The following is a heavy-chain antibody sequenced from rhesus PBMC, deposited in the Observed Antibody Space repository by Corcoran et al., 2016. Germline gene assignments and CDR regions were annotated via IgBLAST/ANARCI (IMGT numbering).Heavy chain of an antibody. CDR2: IYGSGSST. J-gene: IGHJ4*01. CDR1: GGSISSSY. CDR3: ATGGPIAADY. Sequence: QLQLQESGPGLVKPSETLSVTGAVSGGSISSSYWSWIRQAPGKGLEWFGYIYGSGSSTNYNPSLKSRVTLSVDTSKTQISLKLSSVTAADTAVYYCATGGPIAADYWGQGVLVTVSS. V-gene: IGHV4-169*02. D-gene: IGHD6-25*01.